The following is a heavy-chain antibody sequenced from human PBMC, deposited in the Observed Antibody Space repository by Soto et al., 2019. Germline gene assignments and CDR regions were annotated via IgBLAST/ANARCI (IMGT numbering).Heavy chain of an antibody. CDR2: IYPGDSET. CDR3: ARHPLYRIAPDY. V-gene: IGHV5-51*01. CDR1: GYSFTSYW. D-gene: IGHD3-16*01. J-gene: IGHJ4*02. Sequence: PGESLKISCTGSGYSFTSYWIGWVRQIPWKGLEWMGIIYPGDSETRYSPSFQGRVTISADKSMSTAYLQWSSLKASDTAMYYCARHPLYRIAPDYRGQGTLVTVSP.